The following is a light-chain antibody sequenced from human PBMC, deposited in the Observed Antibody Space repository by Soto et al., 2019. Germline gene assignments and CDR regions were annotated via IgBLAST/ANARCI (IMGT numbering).Light chain of an antibody. Sequence: EFVLTQSPGTLSLSPGERATLSCRTSQSVSSNQLAWYQQKPGQAPRLLIYGASSRTTGIPDRFTGSGSGTDFTLTITTLEPEDFAVYYCQQYGSSPRTFGLGTKVDIK. CDR2: GAS. CDR1: QSVSSNQ. V-gene: IGKV3-20*01. CDR3: QQYGSSPRT. J-gene: IGKJ1*01.